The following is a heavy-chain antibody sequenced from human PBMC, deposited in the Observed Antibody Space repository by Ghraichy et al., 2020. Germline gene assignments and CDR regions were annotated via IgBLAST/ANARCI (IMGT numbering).Heavy chain of an antibody. D-gene: IGHD1-26*01. CDR2: IYHSGST. CDR3: ARGRWELPY. Sequence: SETLSLTCTVSGGSVSGYYWSWIRQTPGQGLEWIGFIYHSGSTRYNPSLESRVTISIDTSINQVSLKLRSATAADTAIYYCARGRWELPYWGQGILVTVSS. CDR1: GGSVSGYY. V-gene: IGHV4-4*09. J-gene: IGHJ4*02.